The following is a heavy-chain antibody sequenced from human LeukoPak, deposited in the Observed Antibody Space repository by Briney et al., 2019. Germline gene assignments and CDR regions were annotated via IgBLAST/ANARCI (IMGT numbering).Heavy chain of an antibody. J-gene: IGHJ4*02. CDR2: ISGSDSST. CDR1: GFTFSTYA. Sequence: PGGSLRLSCAASGFTFSTYAMTWVRQAPGKGMEWVSTISGSDSSTYYADSVKGRFTISRDNSRNTLYLQMNSLRAEDTAVYYCAKGLGGSCYSAGDYWGQGILVTVSS. D-gene: IGHD2-15*01. CDR3: AKGLGGSCYSAGDY. V-gene: IGHV3-23*01.